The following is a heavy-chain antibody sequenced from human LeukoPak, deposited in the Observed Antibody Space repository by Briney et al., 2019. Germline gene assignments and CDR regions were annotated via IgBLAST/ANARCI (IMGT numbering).Heavy chain of an antibody. J-gene: IGHJ4*02. CDR1: GESFSGHY. CDR3: ARPRYGSGSLDS. D-gene: IGHD3-10*01. CDR2: INHSGST. V-gene: IGHV4-34*01. Sequence: PSETPSLTCAVYGESFSGHYWTWIRRPPGKGLEWIGEINHSGSTTSNPSLNNRVTISVDTSKNQFSLKLTSVTAADTAVYYCARPRYGSGSLDSWGQGTLVTVSS.